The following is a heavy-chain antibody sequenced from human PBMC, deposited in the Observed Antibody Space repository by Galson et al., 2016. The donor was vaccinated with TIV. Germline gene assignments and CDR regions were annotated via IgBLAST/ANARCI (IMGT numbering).Heavy chain of an antibody. CDR2: VYYTGST. J-gene: IGHJ2*01. Sequence: GKGLDWIGYVYYTGSTNYNPSLKSRVTISVDTSKNQFSLNLNSVTSADTAVYYCVRAPGGRNWYFDLWGRGTLVTVSS. D-gene: IGHD4-23*01. CDR3: VRAPGGRNWYFDL. V-gene: IGHV4-59*01.